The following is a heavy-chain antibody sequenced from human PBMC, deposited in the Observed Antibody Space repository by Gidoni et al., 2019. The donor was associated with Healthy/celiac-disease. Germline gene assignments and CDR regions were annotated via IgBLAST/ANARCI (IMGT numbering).Heavy chain of an antibody. CDR3: ARDLYYDSSGALEVFDY. J-gene: IGHJ4*02. Sequence: QVQLQQSGPGLVKSSQTLSLTCAISGDRVSSNSAPWNWIRQSPSRGLEWLGRTYYRSKWYNDYAVSVKSRITINPDTSKNQFSLQLNSVTPEDTAVYYCARDLYYDSSGALEVFDYWGQGTLVTVSS. CDR1: GDRVSSNSAP. D-gene: IGHD3-22*01. V-gene: IGHV6-1*01. CDR2: TYYRSKWYN.